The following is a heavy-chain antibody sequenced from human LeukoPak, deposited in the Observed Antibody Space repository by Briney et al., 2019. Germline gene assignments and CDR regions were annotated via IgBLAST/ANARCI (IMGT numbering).Heavy chain of an antibody. J-gene: IGHJ4*02. D-gene: IGHD2/OR15-2a*01. Sequence: PGGSLRLSCAASGFTFDDYAMHWVRQAPGKGLEWVSGISWNSGSIGYADSVKGRFTISRDNAKNSLYLQMNSLTADDTALYYCARERTTIVSGTTIGAYWGQGTLVTVSS. CDR3: ARERTTIVSGTTIGAY. V-gene: IGHV3-9*01. CDR1: GFTFDDYA. CDR2: ISWNSGSI.